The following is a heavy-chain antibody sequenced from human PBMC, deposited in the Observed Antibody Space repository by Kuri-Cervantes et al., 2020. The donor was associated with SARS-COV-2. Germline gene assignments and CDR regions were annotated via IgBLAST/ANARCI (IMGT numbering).Heavy chain of an antibody. V-gene: IGHV4-59*12. Sequence: GSLRPSFTVSVGSISSYYWSWIRQPPGKGLEWSGYIYYSGGTNYNTSLKSRVTISVDTSKNQFSLQLYSVTPEDTAVYYCARDLGDPSAFDIWGQGKMVTVSS. J-gene: IGHJ3*02. D-gene: IGHD3-10*01. CDR2: IYYSGGT. CDR3: ARDLGDPSAFDI. CDR1: VGSISSYY.